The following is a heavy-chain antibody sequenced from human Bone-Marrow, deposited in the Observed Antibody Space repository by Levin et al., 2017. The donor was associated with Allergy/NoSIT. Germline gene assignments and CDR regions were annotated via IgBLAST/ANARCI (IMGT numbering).Heavy chain of an antibody. CDR1: GFSFSTYV. J-gene: IGHJ4*02. D-gene: IGHD6-19*01. Sequence: GGSLRLSCAASGFSFSTYVMHWVRQAPGKGLESVSAIDSAGTTTYYADSVKGRFTISRDNSKNTLFLQMGSLRAEDMAVYYGAREGVAGTADCWGQGTLVTVSS. CDR2: IDSAGTTT. CDR3: AREGVAGTADC. V-gene: IGHV3-64*02.